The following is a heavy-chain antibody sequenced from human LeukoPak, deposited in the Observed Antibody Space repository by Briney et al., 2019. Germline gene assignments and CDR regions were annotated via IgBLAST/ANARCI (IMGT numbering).Heavy chain of an antibody. CDR2: VGVSGANT. J-gene: IGHJ4*02. CDR3: AKRVAVTTTRYFDY. D-gene: IGHD4-17*01. Sequence: GGSLRLSCAASGFTFSNYAMSWVRQAPGKGLEWVSTVGVSGANTFYAGSVKGRFTISRDNSENTLYLQMNSLRAEDTAVYYCAKRVAVTTTRYFDYWGQGTLVTVSS. CDR1: GFTFSNYA. V-gene: IGHV3-23*01.